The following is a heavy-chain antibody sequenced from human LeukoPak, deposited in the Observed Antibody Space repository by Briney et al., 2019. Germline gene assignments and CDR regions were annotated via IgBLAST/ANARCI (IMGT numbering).Heavy chain of an antibody. CDR2: INSDGSST. Sequence: GGSLRLSCAASGFTFSSYWMHWVRHAPGKGLVWVSRINSDGSSTSYADSVKGRFTISRDNAKNTLYLQMNSLRAEDTAVYYCARDVYYDSRGIDYWGQGTLVTVSS. CDR3: ARDVYYDSRGIDY. V-gene: IGHV3-74*01. CDR1: GFTFSSYW. D-gene: IGHD3-22*01. J-gene: IGHJ4*02.